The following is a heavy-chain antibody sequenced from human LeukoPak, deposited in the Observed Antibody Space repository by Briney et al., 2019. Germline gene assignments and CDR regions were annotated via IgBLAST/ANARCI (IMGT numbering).Heavy chain of an antibody. J-gene: IGHJ4*02. CDR1: GFTFSSYA. CDR2: ISGSGGST. D-gene: IGHD6-19*01. V-gene: IGHV3-23*01. Sequence: GRSLRLSCAASGFTFSSYAMSWVRQAPGKGLEWVSGISGSGGSTYYADSVQGRFTISRDNSKNTLYLQMNSLRAEDTAVYYCAKELYSSGWYNHWGQGTLVTVSS. CDR3: AKELYSSGWYNH.